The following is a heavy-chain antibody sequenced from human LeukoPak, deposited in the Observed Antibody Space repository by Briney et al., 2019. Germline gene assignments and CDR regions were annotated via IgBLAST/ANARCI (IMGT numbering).Heavy chain of an antibody. CDR3: ARLKNSSWYRVWFDP. CDR1: GGSIGSSSYY. D-gene: IGHD6-13*01. V-gene: IGHV4-39*01. Sequence: PSETLSLTCTVSGGSIGSSSYYWGWIRQPPGKGLEWIGSIYYSGSTYYNPSLKSRVTISVDTSKNQFSLKLSSVTAADTAVYYCARLKNSSWYRVWFDPWGQGTLVTVSS. CDR2: IYYSGST. J-gene: IGHJ5*02.